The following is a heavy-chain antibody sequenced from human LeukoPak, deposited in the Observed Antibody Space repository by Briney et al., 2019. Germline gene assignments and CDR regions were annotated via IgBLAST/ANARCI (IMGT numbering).Heavy chain of an antibody. CDR3: AKAIYDILTGPYYYYGMDV. CDR1: GFSLSISG. D-gene: IGHD3-9*01. Sequence: TGGSLRLSCEASGFSLSISGMNWVRQAPGKGLEWVAVISYDGSNKYYADSVKGRFTISRDNSKNTLYLQMNSLRAEDTAVYYCAKAIYDILTGPYYYYGMDVWGQGTTVTVSS. CDR2: ISYDGSNK. J-gene: IGHJ6*02. V-gene: IGHV3-30*18.